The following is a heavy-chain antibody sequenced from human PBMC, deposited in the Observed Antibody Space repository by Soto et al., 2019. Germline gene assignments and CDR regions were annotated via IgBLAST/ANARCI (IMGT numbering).Heavy chain of an antibody. D-gene: IGHD3-9*01. V-gene: IGHV3-23*01. CDR2: ISGSGGST. J-gene: IGHJ4*02. CDR1: GFTFSSYA. CDR3: AKRRGYAYYDILTGSQEIDY. Sequence: GGSLRLSCAASGFTFSSYAMSWVRQAPGKGLEWVSAISGSGGSTYYADSVKGRFTISRDNSKNTLYLQMNSLRAEDTAVYYCAKRRGYAYYDILTGSQEIDYWGQGTLVTVSS.